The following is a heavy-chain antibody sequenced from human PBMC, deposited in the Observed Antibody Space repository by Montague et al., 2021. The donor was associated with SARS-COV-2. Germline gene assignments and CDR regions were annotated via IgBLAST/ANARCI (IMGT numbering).Heavy chain of an antibody. J-gene: IGHJ6*02. CDR2: IYYSGST. CDR3: ARDQGYNWNYYYYYGMDV. D-gene: IGHD1-20*01. V-gene: IGHV4-39*07. CDR1: GGSISSSSYY. Sequence: SETLSLTCTVSGGSISSSSYYWGWIRQPPGKGLEWIGSIYYSGSTYYNPTLKSRVTISVDTSKNQFSPKLSSVTAADTAVYYCARDQGYNWNYYYYYGMDVWGQGPTVTVSS.